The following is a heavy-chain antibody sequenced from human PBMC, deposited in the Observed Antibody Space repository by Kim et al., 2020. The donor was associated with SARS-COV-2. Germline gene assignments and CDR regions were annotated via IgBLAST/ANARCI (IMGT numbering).Heavy chain of an antibody. Sequence: SVKVSCKASGGTFSSYAISWVRQAPGQGLEWMGGIIPIFGTANYAQKFQGRVTITADESTSTAYMELSSLRSEDTAVYYCARDRLGWLRLTEGWFDPWGQGTLVTVSS. V-gene: IGHV1-69*13. CDR1: GGTFSSYA. CDR3: ARDRLGWLRLTEGWFDP. D-gene: IGHD5-12*01. CDR2: IIPIFGTA. J-gene: IGHJ5*02.